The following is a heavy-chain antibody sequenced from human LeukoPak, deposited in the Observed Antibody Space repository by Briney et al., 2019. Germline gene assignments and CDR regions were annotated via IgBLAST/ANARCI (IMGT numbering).Heavy chain of an antibody. J-gene: IGHJ4*02. V-gene: IGHV3-23*01. CDR1: GFTFSSYA. CDR3: AKLRFGELLSY. Sequence: GGSLRLSCAASGFTFSSYAMSWVRQAPGKGLEWVSTFSGSGGNTYYADSVKGRFTISRDNSKNTLYLQMNSLRAEDTAVYYCAKLRFGELLSYWGQGTLVTVSS. D-gene: IGHD3-10*01. CDR2: FSGSGGNT.